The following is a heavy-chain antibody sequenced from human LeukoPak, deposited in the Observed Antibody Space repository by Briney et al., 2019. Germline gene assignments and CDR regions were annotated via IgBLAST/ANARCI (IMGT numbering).Heavy chain of an antibody. CDR2: INPENGGT. J-gene: IGHJ3*02. CDR3: ARDRGWDAFDI. D-gene: IGHD3-10*01. CDR1: GYTFTDYF. Sequence: ASVTVSCKASGYTFTDYFMHWVRQAPGQGLEWMGRINPENGGTDYAKKFKGRVAMTRDTSISTAYMDLTRLRSDDSAVYHCARDRGWDAFDIWGQGTLVTVSS. V-gene: IGHV1-2*06.